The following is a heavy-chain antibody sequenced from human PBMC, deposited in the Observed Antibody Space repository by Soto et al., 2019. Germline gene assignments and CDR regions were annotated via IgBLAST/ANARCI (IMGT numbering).Heavy chain of an antibody. J-gene: IGHJ6*02. CDR1: GGIFTNNA. Sequence: QVQVVQSGAEVKKPGSSVKVSCKVSGGIFTNNAISWVRQAPGQGLEWLGVVIPLFDTAYYAQIFLGRLRISXVGXXXXXYMELSGLTSADTAVYFCATGGHNDGYNFYHGMDVWGQGTPVTVS. D-gene: IGHD3-16*01. V-gene: IGHV1-69*01. CDR2: VIPLFDTA. CDR3: ATGGHNDGYNFYHGMDV.